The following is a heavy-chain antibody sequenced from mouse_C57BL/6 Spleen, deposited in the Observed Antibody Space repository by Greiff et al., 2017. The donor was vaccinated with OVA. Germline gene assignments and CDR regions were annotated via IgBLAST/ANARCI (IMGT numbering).Heavy chain of an antibody. Sequence: EVKLVESGGDLVKPGGSLKLSCAASGFTFSSYGMSWVRQTPDKRLEWVATISSGGSYTYYPDSVKGRFTISRDNAKNTLYLQMSSLKSEDTAMYYCASPIYDDYFDYWGKGTTLTVSS. CDR3: ASPIYDDYFDY. D-gene: IGHD2-3*01. V-gene: IGHV5-6*01. CDR1: GFTFSSYG. J-gene: IGHJ2*01. CDR2: ISSGGSYT.